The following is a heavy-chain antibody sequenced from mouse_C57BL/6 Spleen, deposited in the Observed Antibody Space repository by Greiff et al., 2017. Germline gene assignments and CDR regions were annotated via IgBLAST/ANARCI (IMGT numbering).Heavy chain of an antibody. J-gene: IGHJ2*01. CDR1: GFTFSSYG. D-gene: IGHD1-1*01. Sequence: DVKLVESGGDLVKPGGSLKLSCAASGFTFSSYGMSWVRQTPDKRLEWVATISSGGSYTYYPDSVKGRFTISRDNAKNTLYLQMSSLKSEDTAMYYCARHTTPDYFDYWGQGTTLTVSS. CDR3: ARHTTPDYFDY. CDR2: ISSGGSYT. V-gene: IGHV5-6*02.